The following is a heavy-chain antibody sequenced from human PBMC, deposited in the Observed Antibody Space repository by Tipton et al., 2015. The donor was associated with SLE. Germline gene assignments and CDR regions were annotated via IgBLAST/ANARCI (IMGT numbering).Heavy chain of an antibody. Sequence: TLSLTCTVSGGSISSSSYYWGWIRQPPGKGLEWIGSIYYSGSTYYNPSLKSRVTISVDTSKNQFSLKLSSVTAADTAVYYCARHSRSGYDYREAYFDCWGQGTLVTVSS. J-gene: IGHJ4*02. CDR1: GGSISSSSYY. CDR2: IYYSGST. V-gene: IGHV4-39*01. D-gene: IGHD5-12*01. CDR3: ARHSRSGYDYREAYFDC.